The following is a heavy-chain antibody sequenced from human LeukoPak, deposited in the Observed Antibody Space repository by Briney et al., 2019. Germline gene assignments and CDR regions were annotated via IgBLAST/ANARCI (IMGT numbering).Heavy chain of an antibody. Sequence: SVNVSCKASGYTFTDYGINWVRQAPGQGLEWMGWISGDNGNTNYAQKLQGRVTMTTDTSTTTAYMELRSLRSNDTAMYYCARGRYGGNPDYWGQGALVTVSS. CDR3: ARGRYGGNPDY. CDR1: GYTFTDYG. D-gene: IGHD4-23*01. CDR2: ISGDNGNT. J-gene: IGHJ4*02. V-gene: IGHV1-18*01.